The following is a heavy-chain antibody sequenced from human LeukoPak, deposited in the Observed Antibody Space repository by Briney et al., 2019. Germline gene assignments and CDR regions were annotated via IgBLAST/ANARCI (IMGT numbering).Heavy chain of an antibody. J-gene: IGHJ6*03. Sequence: SETLSLTCAVYGGSFSGYYWNWIRQPPGKGLEWIGEINHSGSSDYNTSLKSRVTISVDTSKNQFSLNLTSVTAADTAVYYCARHRYYYRSGSYYGAPYYMDVWGKGTTVTISS. D-gene: IGHD3-10*01. CDR1: GGSFSGYY. CDR2: INHSGSS. V-gene: IGHV4-34*01. CDR3: ARHRYYYRSGSYYGAPYYMDV.